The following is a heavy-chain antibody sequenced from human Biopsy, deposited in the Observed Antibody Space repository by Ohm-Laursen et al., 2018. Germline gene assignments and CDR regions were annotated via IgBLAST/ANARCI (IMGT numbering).Heavy chain of an antibody. D-gene: IGHD3-3*01. CDR2: IHHSGNT. J-gene: IGHJ4*02. CDR1: NSSISRGYY. CDR3: AKGITVYGVVLPYYFDD. V-gene: IGHV4-38-2*02. Sequence: SETLSLTCPVSNSSISRGYYWVWIRQSPGRGLEWIGSIHHSGNTYYNPSLKSRVTISVDASKDQFSLKVNSVTAADTAVYYCAKGITVYGVVLPYYFDDWGQGTLVTVSS.